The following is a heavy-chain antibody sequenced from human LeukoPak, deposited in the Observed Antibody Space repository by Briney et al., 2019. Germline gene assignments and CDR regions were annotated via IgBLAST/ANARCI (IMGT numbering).Heavy chain of an antibody. CDR1: GYTFTTYG. CDR3: AREGALYDSGDHYLSWFDR. V-gene: IGHV1-18*01. CDR2: ISAYNGNT. Sequence: GASVKVSCKTSGYTFTTYGIAWVRQAPGQGLEWMGWISAYNGNTNYAQNLQGRVTMTTDTSTSTAYMELRSPTSDDTAVYYCAREGALYDSGDHYLSWFDRWGQGTLVTVSS. D-gene: IGHD3-22*01. J-gene: IGHJ5*02.